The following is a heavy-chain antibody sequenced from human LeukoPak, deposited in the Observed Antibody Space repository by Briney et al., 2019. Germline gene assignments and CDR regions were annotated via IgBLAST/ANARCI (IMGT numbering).Heavy chain of an antibody. CDR2: MNPNSGNT. CDR1: GYIFRSYD. V-gene: IGHV1-8*01. D-gene: IGHD2/OR15-2a*01. CDR3: ARGNWDTFGYFDY. J-gene: IGHJ4*02. Sequence: GASVKVSCKASGYIFRSYDINWVRQTTGHGLEWMGWMNPNSGNTGYAQKFQGRVTMTRNTSISTAYMELSSLGSNDTAVYYCARGNWDTFGYFDYWAQGTLVTVSS.